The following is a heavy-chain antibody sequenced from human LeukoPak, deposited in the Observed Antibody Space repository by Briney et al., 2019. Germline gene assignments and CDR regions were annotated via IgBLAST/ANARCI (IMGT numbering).Heavy chain of an antibody. D-gene: IGHD3-10*01. CDR3: ARSSASPLWFGELPSQGGFDP. V-gene: IGHV4-4*07. CDR1: GGSISSYY. CDR2: IYTSGST. J-gene: IGHJ5*02. Sequence: PSKTLSLTCTVSGGSISSYYWSWIQQPAGKGLEWIGRIYTSGSTNYNPSLKSRVTMSVDTSKNQFSLKLSSVTAADTAVYYGARSSASPLWFGELPSQGGFDPWGQGTLVTVSS.